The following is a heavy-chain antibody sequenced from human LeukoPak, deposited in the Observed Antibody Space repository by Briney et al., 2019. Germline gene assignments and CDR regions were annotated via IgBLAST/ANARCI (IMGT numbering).Heavy chain of an antibody. CDR1: GFTVSSNF. J-gene: IGHJ3*02. CDR2: IYSDGST. V-gene: IGHV3-66*04. CDR3: ARPQTYYDFWSGPGGFDI. Sequence: GGSLRLACAASGFTVSSNFMTWVRQAPGKGLEWVSVIYSDGSTYYADSVKGRFTISRDNSKNTLYLQMYGLRAEDTAVYYCARPQTYYDFWSGPGGFDIWGQGTMVTVSS. D-gene: IGHD3-3*01.